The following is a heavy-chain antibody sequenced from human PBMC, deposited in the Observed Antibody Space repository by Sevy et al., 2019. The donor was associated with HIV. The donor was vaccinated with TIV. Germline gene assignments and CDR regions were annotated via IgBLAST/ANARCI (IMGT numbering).Heavy chain of an antibody. CDR2: INYSGST. CDR1: GGSVSSGSYY. V-gene: IGHV4-61*01. J-gene: IGHJ4*02. D-gene: IGHD6-19*01. Sequence: SETLSLTCTVSGGSVSSGSYYWSWIRQPPGKGLEWIGYINYSGSTNYNPSLKSRVTISVDTSKNQFSLKLSSVTAADTAVYYCAREPRPYSSGWGPFFDYWGQGTLVTVSS. CDR3: AREPRPYSSGWGPFFDY.